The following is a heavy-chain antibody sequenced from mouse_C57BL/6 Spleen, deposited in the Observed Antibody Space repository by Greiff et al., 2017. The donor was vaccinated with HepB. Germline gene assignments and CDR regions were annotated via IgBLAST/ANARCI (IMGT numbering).Heavy chain of an antibody. V-gene: IGHV1-15*01. J-gene: IGHJ2*01. CDR2: IDPETGGT. Sequence: VQLQQSGAELVRPGASVTLSCKASGYTFTDYEMHWVKQTPVHGLEWIGAIDPETGGTAYNQKFKGKAILTADKSSSTAYMELRSLTSEDSAVYYCTRRDSYVSSYHFDYWGQGTTLTVSS. D-gene: IGHD1-1*01. CDR3: TRRDSYVSSYHFDY. CDR1: GYTFTDYE.